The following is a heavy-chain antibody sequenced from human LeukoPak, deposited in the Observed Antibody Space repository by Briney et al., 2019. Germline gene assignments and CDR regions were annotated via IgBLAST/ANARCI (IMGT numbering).Heavy chain of an antibody. J-gene: IGHJ4*02. CDR2: IYYTGAT. CDR3: AKYGNSGWVIDN. Sequence: PSETLSLTCTVSGGSIGSNYWTWIRQPRGKGLEYIGYIYYTGATNYNPSLKSRVTISVDTSKNQFSLKMTSVTAADTAVYFCAKYGNSGWVIDNWGQGTLVTVSS. CDR1: GGSIGSNY. V-gene: IGHV4-59*08. D-gene: IGHD6-19*01.